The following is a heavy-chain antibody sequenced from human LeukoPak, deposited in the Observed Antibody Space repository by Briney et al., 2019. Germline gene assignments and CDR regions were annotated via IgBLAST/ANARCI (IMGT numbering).Heavy chain of an antibody. CDR3: ATQSSPLGSYYYYMDV. V-gene: IGHV1-24*01. CDR1: GYTLTELS. CDR2: FDPEDGET. Sequence: ASVKVSCKVSGYTLTELSMHWVRQAPGKGLEWMGGFDPEDGETIYAQKFQGRVTMTEDTSTDTAYMELSSLRSEDTAVYYCATQSSPLGSYYYYMDVWGKGTTVTISS. J-gene: IGHJ6*03.